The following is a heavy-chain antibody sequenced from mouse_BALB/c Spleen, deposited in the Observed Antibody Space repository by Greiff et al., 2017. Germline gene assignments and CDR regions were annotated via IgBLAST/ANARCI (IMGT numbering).Heavy chain of an antibody. D-gene: IGHD4-1*01. J-gene: IGHJ2*01. CDR2: ISSGGSYT. CDR3: ARLGKGEDYFDY. V-gene: IGHV5-6*02. CDR1: GFTFSSYG. Sequence: EVMLVESGGDLVKPGGSLKLSCAASGFTFSSYGMSWVRQTPDKRLEWVATISSGGSYTYYPDSVKGRFTISRDNAKNTLYLQMSSLKSEDTAMYYCARLGKGEDYFDYWGQGTTVTVSS.